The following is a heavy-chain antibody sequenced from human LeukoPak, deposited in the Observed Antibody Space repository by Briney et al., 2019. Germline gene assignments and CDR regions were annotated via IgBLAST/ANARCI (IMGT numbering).Heavy chain of an antibody. CDR2: IIPIFGTA. J-gene: IGHJ6*03. Sequence: SVKVSCKASGGTFSSYAISWVRQAPVQGLEWMGGIIPIFGTANYAQKFQGRVTITADKSTSTAYMELSGLRSEDTAVYYCARAVAAAGESYYYYYMDVWGKGTTVTVSS. V-gene: IGHV1-69*06. D-gene: IGHD6-13*01. CDR1: GGTFSSYA. CDR3: ARAVAAAGESYYYYYMDV.